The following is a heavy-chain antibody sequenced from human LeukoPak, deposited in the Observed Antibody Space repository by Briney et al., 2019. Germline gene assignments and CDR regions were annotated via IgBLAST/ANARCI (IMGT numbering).Heavy chain of an antibody. CDR2: ISSTGERT. V-gene: IGHV3-23*01. CDR1: GFTFTSDA. D-gene: IGHD6-19*01. Sequence: GGSLRLSCAASGFTFTSDAMGWVRQAPGKGLKWVSLISSTGERTLYADSVKGRFTISRGISENTLYLQMSSLRAEDTAIYYCSKARSSGWSFHGYWGQGTLVTVSS. J-gene: IGHJ4*02. CDR3: SKARSSGWSFHGY.